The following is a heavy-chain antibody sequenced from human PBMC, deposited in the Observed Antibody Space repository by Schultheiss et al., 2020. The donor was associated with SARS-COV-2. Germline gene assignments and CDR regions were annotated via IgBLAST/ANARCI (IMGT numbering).Heavy chain of an antibody. CDR3: TTAEQWLVRGDY. CDR2: IYYSGST. CDR1: GGSFSGYY. V-gene: IGHV4-59*01. D-gene: IGHD6-19*01. J-gene: IGHJ4*02. Sequence: SETLSLTCAVYGGSFSGYYWSWIRQPPGKGLEWIGYIYYSGSTNYNPSLKSRVTISVDTSKNQFSLKLSSVTAADTAVYYCTTAEQWLVRGDYWGQGTLVTVSS.